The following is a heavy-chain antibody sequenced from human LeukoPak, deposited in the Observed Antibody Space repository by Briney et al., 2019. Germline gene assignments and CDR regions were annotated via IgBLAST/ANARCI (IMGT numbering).Heavy chain of an antibody. CDR2: ISYDGSNK. J-gene: IGHJ4*02. D-gene: IGHD3-10*01. CDR3: ARETKYYYGSGSYSRPAY. Sequence: PGGSLRLSCAASGFTFSSYAMHWVRQAPGKGLEWVAVISYDGSNKYYADSVKGRFTISRDNSKNTLYLQMNSLRAEDTAVYYCARETKYYYGSGSYSRPAYWGQGTLVTVSS. V-gene: IGHV3-30*04. CDR1: GFTFSSYA.